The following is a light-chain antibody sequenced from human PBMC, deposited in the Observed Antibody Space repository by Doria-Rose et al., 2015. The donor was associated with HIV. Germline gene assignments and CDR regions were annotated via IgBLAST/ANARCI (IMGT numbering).Light chain of an antibody. J-gene: IGKJ1*01. CDR2: DGA. Sequence: TQSPGTLSLSPGERATLSCRASQSFSSTYLAWYQQTPGQAPSLLIYDGATRATGIPDRFSASGSGTDFTLTINRLELEDFALYYCHQYGTSWTFGQGTKVEI. V-gene: IGKV3-20*01. CDR3: HQYGTSWT. CDR1: QSFSSTY.